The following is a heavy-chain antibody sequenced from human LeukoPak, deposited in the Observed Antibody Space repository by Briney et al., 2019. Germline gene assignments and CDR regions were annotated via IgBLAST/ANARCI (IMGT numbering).Heavy chain of an antibody. Sequence: SETLSLTCAVYGGSFSGYYWSWIRQPPGKGLEWSGEINHSGSTNYNPSLKSRVTISVDTSKNQFSLKLSSVTAADTAVYYCARALPYYDILTGYPNAFDIWGQGTMVTVSS. CDR3: ARALPYYDILTGYPNAFDI. V-gene: IGHV4-34*01. CDR2: INHSGST. D-gene: IGHD3-9*01. CDR1: GGSFSGYY. J-gene: IGHJ3*02.